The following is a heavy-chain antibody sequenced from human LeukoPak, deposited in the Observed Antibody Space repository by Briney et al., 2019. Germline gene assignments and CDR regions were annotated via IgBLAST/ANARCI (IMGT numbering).Heavy chain of an antibody. CDR2: IYSIGNT. V-gene: IGHV4-59*01. Sequence: SETLSLTCTVSGGSISSYFWSWIRQPPGKGLQWIGYIYSIGNTNYNPSLKSRVTISVDTSKNQFSLKLSSVTAADTAAYYCAALNIATRPWCFDYWGQGTLVTVSS. D-gene: IGHD6-6*01. CDR3: AALNIATRPWCFDY. J-gene: IGHJ4*02. CDR1: GGSISSYF.